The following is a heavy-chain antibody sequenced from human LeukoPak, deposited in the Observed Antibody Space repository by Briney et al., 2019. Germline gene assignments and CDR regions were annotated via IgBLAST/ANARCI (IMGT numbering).Heavy chain of an antibody. CDR2: INHSGST. J-gene: IGHJ6*03. CDR3: ARGKKGYSNYAYPSYYYYYMDV. V-gene: IGHV4-34*01. CDR1: GGSFSGYY. Sequence: PSETLSPTCAVYGGSFSGYYWSWIRQPPGKGLEWIGEINHSGSTNYNPSLKSRVTISVDTSKNQFSLKLSSVTAADTAVYYCARGKKGYSNYAYPSYYYYYMDVWGKGTTVTVSS. D-gene: IGHD4-11*01.